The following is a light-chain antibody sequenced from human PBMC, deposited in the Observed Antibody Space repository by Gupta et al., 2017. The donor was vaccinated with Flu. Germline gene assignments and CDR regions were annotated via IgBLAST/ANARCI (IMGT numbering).Light chain of an antibody. Sequence: DVLMSQSPSTLSASSGDRVTITCRASEGIGDWVAWYQQKPGNAPKLLIYGAASGETGVPSRFSGSGSGTEFTLTISSLQPDDFAVYYCQQYNKWPWTFGLGTKVDFK. CDR1: EGIGDW. J-gene: IGKJ1*01. V-gene: IGKV1-5*01. CDR2: GAA. CDR3: QQYNKWPWT.